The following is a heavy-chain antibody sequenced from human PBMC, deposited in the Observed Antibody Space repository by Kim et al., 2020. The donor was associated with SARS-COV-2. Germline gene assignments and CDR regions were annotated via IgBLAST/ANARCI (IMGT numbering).Heavy chain of an antibody. D-gene: IGHD2-2*01. Sequence: GESLKISCKDSGYSFTSYWIAWVRQMPGKGLEWMGIIYPGDSHTRYSPSFQGQVTISADKSISTAYLQWSSLKASETAMYYCARQPEYCSSTCCYVYAFYIWGQGTMVSVSS. J-gene: IGHJ3*02. CDR2: IYPGDSHT. V-gene: IGHV5-51*01. CDR3: ARQPEYCSSTCCYVYAFYI. CDR1: GYSFTSYW.